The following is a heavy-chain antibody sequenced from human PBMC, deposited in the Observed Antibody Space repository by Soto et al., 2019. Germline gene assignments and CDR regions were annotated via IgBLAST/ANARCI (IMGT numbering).Heavy chain of an antibody. CDR3: ARDDSSYTNWFDP. J-gene: IGHJ5*02. CDR2: IYYSGST. CDR1: GGSVSSGSYY. Sequence: SETLSLTCTVSGGSVSSGSYYWSWIRQPPGKGLKWIGYIYYSGSTNYNPSLKSRVTISVDTSKNQFSLKLSSVTAADTAVYYCARDDSSYTNWFDPWGQGTLVTVSS. V-gene: IGHV4-61*01. D-gene: IGHD6-6*01.